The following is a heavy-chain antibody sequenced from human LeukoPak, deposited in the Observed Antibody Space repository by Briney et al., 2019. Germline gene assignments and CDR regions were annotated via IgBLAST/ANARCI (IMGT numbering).Heavy chain of an antibody. J-gene: IGHJ5*02. D-gene: IGHD2-2*01. CDR3: ARSIEYCSSTSCQGNWFDP. CDR2: IIPIFGTA. Sequence: ASVKVSCKASGGTFSSYAISWVRQDPGQGLEWMVGIIPIFGTANYAQKFQGRVTITTDESTSTAYMELSGLRSEDTAVYYCARSIEYCSSTSCQGNWFDPWGQGTLVTVSS. CDR1: GGTFSSYA. V-gene: IGHV1-69*05.